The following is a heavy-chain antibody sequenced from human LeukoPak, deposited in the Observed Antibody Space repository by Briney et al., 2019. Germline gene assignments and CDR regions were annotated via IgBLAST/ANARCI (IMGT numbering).Heavy chain of an antibody. CDR3: ARGTYYDY. V-gene: IGHV1-18*01. D-gene: IGHD1-26*01. CDR2: ISTYNGNT. J-gene: IGHJ4*02. CDR1: GYTFTTYG. Sequence: ASVKVSCKASGYTFTTYGISWVRQAPGQGLEWMGWISTYNGNTEYAQNLQGTVTMTTDTSTSTAYMELRSLRSDDTAMYYCARGTYYDYWGQGTLVTVSS.